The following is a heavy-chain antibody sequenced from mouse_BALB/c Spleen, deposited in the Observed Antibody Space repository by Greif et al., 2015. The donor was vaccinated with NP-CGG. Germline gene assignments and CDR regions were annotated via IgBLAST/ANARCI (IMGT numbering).Heavy chain of an antibody. CDR2: INPSTGYT. J-gene: IGHJ2*01. Sequence: VQLQQSGAELAKPGASVKMSCKASGYTFTSYWMHWVKQRPGQGLEWIGYINPSTGYTEYNQKFKDKATLTADKSSSTAYMQLSSLTSEDSAVYYCARKGTTVVDYLDYWGQGTTLTVSS. D-gene: IGHD1-1*01. CDR3: ARKGTTVVDYLDY. CDR1: GYTFTSYW. V-gene: IGHV1-7*01.